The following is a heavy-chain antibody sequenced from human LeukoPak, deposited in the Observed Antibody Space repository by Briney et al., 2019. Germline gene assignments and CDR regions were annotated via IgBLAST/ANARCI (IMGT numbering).Heavy chain of an antibody. J-gene: IGHJ4*02. CDR3: AKDPYNILTGYRYYFDC. D-gene: IGHD3-9*01. V-gene: IGHV3-23*01. CDR1: GFTFSSYA. Sequence: GGSLRLSCAASGFTFSSYAMSWVRQAPGKGLEWVSAISGSGGSTYYADSVKGRFTISRDNSKNTLYLQINSLRAEDSALYYCAKDPYNILTGYRYYFDCWGQGTLVTVSS. CDR2: ISGSGGST.